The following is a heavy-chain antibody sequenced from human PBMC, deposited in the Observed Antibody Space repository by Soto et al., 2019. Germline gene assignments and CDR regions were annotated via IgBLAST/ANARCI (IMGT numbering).Heavy chain of an antibody. Sequence: QVQLVQSGAEVKEPGASVKLSCKASGYTFTDFSVHWVRQAPRQGREWLGWINAGSGETTSSQNFQGRVTITRDTPATTVYRELSSLTSEDTAMYYCARDRWLTTRAFDYWGKGTLVTVSS. CDR1: GYTFTDFS. V-gene: IGHV1-3*01. J-gene: IGHJ4*02. CDR2: INAGSGET. CDR3: ARDRWLTTRAFDY. D-gene: IGHD6-19*01.